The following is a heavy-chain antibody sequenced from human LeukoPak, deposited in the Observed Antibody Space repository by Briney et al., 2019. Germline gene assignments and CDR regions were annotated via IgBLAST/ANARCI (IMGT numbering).Heavy chain of an antibody. Sequence: PSETLSLTCAVYGGSFSGYYWSWIRQPLGKGLEWIGEINHSGSTNYNPSLKSRVTISVDTSKNQFSLKLSSVTAADTAVYYCARVQWWFYYYGMDVWGQGTTVTVSS. J-gene: IGHJ6*02. CDR1: GGSFSGYY. D-gene: IGHD2-15*01. V-gene: IGHV4-34*01. CDR2: INHSGST. CDR3: ARVQWWFYYYGMDV.